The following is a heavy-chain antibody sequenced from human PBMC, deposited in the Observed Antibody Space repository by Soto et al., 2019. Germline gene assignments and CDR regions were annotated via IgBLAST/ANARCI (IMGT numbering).Heavy chain of an antibody. J-gene: IGHJ4*02. CDR1: GDSVSTYW. D-gene: IGHD3-10*01. V-gene: IGHV4-59*02. CDR2: IYNTGST. CDR3: ARGPGASGTYHYYFDY. Sequence: SETLSLTCTVSGDSVSTYWWSWIRQPPGKGLEWIAYIYNTGSTNYNPSLKSRVTISLDASKNQFSLKLSSVTAADTAVYYCARGPGASGTYHYYFDYWGPGTLVTVSS.